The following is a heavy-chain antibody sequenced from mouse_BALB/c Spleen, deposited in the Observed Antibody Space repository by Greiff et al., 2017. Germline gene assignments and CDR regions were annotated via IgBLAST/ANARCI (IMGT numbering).Heavy chain of an antibody. V-gene: IGHV1S127*01. CDR1: GYTFTSYW. D-gene: IGHD2-3*01. CDR2: IDPSDSYT. J-gene: IGHJ4*01. CDR3: TRWGFDGYYGMDY. Sequence: QVQLQQPGAELVKPGASVKMSCKASGYTFTSYWMHWVKQRPGQGLEWIGVIDPSDSYTSYNQKFKGKATLTVDTSSSTAYMQLSSLTSEDSAVYYCTRWGFDGYYGMDYWGQGTSVTVSS.